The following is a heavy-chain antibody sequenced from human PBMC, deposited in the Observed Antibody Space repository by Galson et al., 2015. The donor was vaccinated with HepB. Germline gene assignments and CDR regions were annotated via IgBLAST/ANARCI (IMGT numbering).Heavy chain of an antibody. D-gene: IGHD6-13*01. V-gene: IGHV4-4*07. J-gene: IGHJ4*02. Sequence: ETLSLTCVVSGGSISRFYWTWIRQPAGKGLEWIGYIYTSGRTNYNPSLKSRLTMSIDTSKNQFSLNLSSVTPADTAVYFFARASASNWPLQFDIWGPGTLVPVSS. CDR2: IYTSGRT. CDR3: ARASASNWPLQFDI. CDR1: GGSISRFY.